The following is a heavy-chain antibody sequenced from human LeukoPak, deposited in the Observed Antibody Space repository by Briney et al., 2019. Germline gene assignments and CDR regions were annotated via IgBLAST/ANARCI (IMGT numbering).Heavy chain of an antibody. CDR3: ARSIRGDSSGRYDTLDV. V-gene: IGHV3-33*01. D-gene: IGHD3-22*01. Sequence: PGGSLRLSCAASGFTFKNYGMHWVRQAPGKGLEWVAVILNDGSNKYHADSVKGRFTISRDDSKNTLDLQMDSLRVEDTAVYYCARSIRGDSSGRYDTLDVWGQGTVATISS. J-gene: IGHJ3*01. CDR1: GFTFKNYG. CDR2: ILNDGSNK.